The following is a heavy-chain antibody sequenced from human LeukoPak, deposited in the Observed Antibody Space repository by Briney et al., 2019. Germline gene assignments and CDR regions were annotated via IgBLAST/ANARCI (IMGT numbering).Heavy chain of an antibody. V-gene: IGHV3-23*01. CDR1: GFTFSSYA. CDR2: ISGSGGST. J-gene: IGHJ4*02. D-gene: IGHD3-3*01. CDR3: AKDEYYDFWSGYDD. Sequence: GGSLRLSCAASGFTFSSYAMSWVRQAPGKGLGWVSAISGSGGSTYYADSVKGRFTISRDNSKNTLYLQMNSLRAEDTAVYYRAKDEYYDFWSGYDDWGQGTLVTVSS.